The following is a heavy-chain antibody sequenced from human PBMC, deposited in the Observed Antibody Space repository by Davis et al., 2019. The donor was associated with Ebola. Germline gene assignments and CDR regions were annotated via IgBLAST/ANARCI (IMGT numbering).Heavy chain of an antibody. D-gene: IGHD3-10*01. Sequence: PGGSLRLSCAASGFTFSVYGMHWVRQAPGKGLEWVAVISYDGNQKYSADAVKGRFTISRDNSKNTLFLEMNTLRAEDTAVYYCAKAGGSGFSYSGMDVWCQGTTVTVSS. V-gene: IGHV3-30*18. CDR1: GFTFSVYG. CDR3: AKAGGSGFSYSGMDV. J-gene: IGHJ6*02. CDR2: ISYDGNQK.